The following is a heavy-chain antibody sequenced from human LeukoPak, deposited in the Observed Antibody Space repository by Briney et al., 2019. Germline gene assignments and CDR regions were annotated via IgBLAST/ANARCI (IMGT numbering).Heavy chain of an antibody. Sequence: GGSLRLSCAGSGFTFSNGWMNWVRQAPGKGLEWVSYISSSGSTIYYADSVKGRFTISRDNAKNSLYLQMNSLRAEDTAVYYCARVSTAVSLAIDYWGQGTLVTVST. J-gene: IGHJ4*02. CDR1: GFTFSNGW. D-gene: IGHD6-13*01. CDR2: ISSSGSTI. V-gene: IGHV3-48*04. CDR3: ARVSTAVSLAIDY.